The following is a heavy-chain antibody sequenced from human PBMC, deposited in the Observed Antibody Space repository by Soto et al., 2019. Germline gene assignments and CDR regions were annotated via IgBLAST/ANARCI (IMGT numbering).Heavy chain of an antibody. J-gene: IGHJ4*02. CDR3: ARNLDY. CDR1: GGTFSSYA. Sequence: QVQLVQSGAEVKKPGSSVKVSCKASGGTFSSYAITWVRQAPGQGLEWMGGIIPILGTTHYAQKFQGRVTITADESTSTDYMERSSLRSEDTAMYYCARNLDYWGQGTLVTVSS. CDR2: IIPILGTT. V-gene: IGHV1-69*12.